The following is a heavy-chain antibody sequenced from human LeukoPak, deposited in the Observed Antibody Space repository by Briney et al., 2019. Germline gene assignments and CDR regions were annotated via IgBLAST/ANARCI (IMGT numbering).Heavy chain of an antibody. CDR3: ARVPSDRSLDY. J-gene: IGHJ4*02. Sequence: GGSLRLSCAASGFTFEDYGMSWVRQAPGKGLEWVSGIDWNGGSTGYADSVKGRFTISRDNAKNSLYLQMNSLRAEDTALYYCARVPSDRSLDYWGQGTLVTVSS. CDR1: GFTFEDYG. V-gene: IGHV3-20*04. D-gene: IGHD2-15*01. CDR2: IDWNGGST.